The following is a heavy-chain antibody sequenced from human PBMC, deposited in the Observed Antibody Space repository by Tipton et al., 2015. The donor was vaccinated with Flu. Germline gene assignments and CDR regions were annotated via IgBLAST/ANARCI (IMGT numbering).Heavy chain of an antibody. CDR2: INHSGST. CDR1: GGSFSGYY. J-gene: IGHJ4*02. D-gene: IGHD3-3*01. CDR3: ASLYHDFWSGYPTNSFDY. V-gene: IGHV4-34*01. Sequence: TLSLTCAVYGGSFSGYYWSWIRQPPGKGLEWIGEINHSGSTNYNSSLKSRVTISVDTSKNQFSLKLSSVTAADTAVYYCASLYHDFWSGYPTNSFDYWGQGTLVTVSS.